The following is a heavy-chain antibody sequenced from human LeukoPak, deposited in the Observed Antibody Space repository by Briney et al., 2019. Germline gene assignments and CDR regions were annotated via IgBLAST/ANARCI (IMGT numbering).Heavy chain of an antibody. CDR3: ARGTGSYYYDLDV. V-gene: IGHV3-33*01. Sequence: GGSLRLSCAASGFTFSNYGMHWVRQAPGKGLEWVAVIWSGGNNKYYADSVKGRFTISRDNSKNTLYLQMDSLRAEDTAVYYSARGTGSYYYDLDVWSQGTTVTVSS. CDR1: GFTFSNYG. J-gene: IGHJ6*02. D-gene: IGHD3-10*01. CDR2: IWSGGNNK.